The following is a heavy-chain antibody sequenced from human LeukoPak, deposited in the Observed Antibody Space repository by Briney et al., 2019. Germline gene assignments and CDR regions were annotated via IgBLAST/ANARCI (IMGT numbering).Heavy chain of an antibody. CDR1: GGSISSDRFY. V-gene: IGHV4-61*02. J-gene: IGHJ4*02. CDR2: IKSSNT. D-gene: IGHD3-16*01. Sequence: PSETLSPTCTASGGSISSDRFYWTWVRQPAGKGLEWIGRIKSSNTNYNPSLKSRVSISLDTSTNQFSLKLSSLTAADTAVYYCARVPDWTYVPDYWGQGTLVTVSS. CDR3: ARVPDWTYVPDY.